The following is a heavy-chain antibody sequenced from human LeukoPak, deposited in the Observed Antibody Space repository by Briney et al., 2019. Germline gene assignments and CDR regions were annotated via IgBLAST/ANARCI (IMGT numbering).Heavy chain of an antibody. CDR2: ISYEGSNK. CDR3: AKDRSIGTYYTFDH. CDR1: GFTFSSYA. Sequence: GRSLRLSCAAAGFTFSSYAMHWVSQAPGKGLGWVAVISYEGSNKNSADSVKGRFTVSRDTSKNSLYMQMSSLTAADTAVYYCAKDRSIGTYYTFDHWGQGTLVTVSS. J-gene: IGHJ4*02. V-gene: IGHV3-30*04. D-gene: IGHD1-26*01.